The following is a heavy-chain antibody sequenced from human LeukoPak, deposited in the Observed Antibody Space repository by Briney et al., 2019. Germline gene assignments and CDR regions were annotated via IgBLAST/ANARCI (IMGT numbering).Heavy chain of an antibody. J-gene: IGHJ4*02. D-gene: IGHD3-10*01. V-gene: IGHV3-30*02. Sequence: GGSLRLSCAASGFTFSSYGMHWVRQAPGKGLEWVAVIWYDGSNKYYADSVKGRFTISRDNSKNTLYLQMNSLRPEDTAVYYCAKGDPYGSGSYPVDYWGQGTLVTVSS. CDR3: AKGDPYGSGSYPVDY. CDR1: GFTFSSYG. CDR2: IWYDGSNK.